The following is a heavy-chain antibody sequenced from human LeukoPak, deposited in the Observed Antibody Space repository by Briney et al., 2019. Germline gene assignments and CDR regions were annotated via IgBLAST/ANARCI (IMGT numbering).Heavy chain of an antibody. Sequence: ASVKVSCQASGYTFTGYYMHWVRQAPAQGLEWMGWINPNSGGTNCAQKLQGRVTMTRDTSISTAYMELSSLRSEDTAVYYCARWAGTCTIADCFTPLDYWGQGTLITVST. V-gene: IGHV1-2*02. J-gene: IGHJ4*02. CDR1: GYTFTGYY. CDR3: ARWAGTCTIADCFTPLDY. CDR2: INPNSGGT. D-gene: IGHD5-24*01.